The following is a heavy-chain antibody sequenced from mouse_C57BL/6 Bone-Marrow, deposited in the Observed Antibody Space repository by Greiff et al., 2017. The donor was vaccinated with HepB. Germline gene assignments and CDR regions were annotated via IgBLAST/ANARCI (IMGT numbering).Heavy chain of an antibody. CDR3: ASDSHYAMDY. CDR2: IYPGSGST. V-gene: IGHV1-55*01. Sequence: QVQLKQSGAELVKPGASVKMSCKASGYTFTSYWITWVKQRPGQGLEWIGDIYPGSGSTNYNEKFKSKATLTVDTSSSTAYMQLSSLTSEDSAVYYCASDSHYAMDYWGQGTSVTVSS. J-gene: IGHJ4*01. CDR1: GYTFTSYW.